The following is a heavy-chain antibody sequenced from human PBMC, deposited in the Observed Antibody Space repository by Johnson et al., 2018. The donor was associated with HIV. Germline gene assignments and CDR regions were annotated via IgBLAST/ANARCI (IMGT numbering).Heavy chain of an antibody. CDR1: GFTFSDYD. Sequence: VQLVESGEGLVKPGGSLRLSCAASGFTFSDYDMNWIRQAPGKGLEWVAFISYDGSNKYYSDSVKGRFTVSRDNSKNTLFLQMNSRGAEDTAVYYCARDGDTVTTQGAFDIWGQGTMVTVSS. V-gene: IGHV3-30*14. D-gene: IGHD4-17*01. CDR3: ARDGDTVTTQGAFDI. J-gene: IGHJ3*02. CDR2: ISYDGSNK.